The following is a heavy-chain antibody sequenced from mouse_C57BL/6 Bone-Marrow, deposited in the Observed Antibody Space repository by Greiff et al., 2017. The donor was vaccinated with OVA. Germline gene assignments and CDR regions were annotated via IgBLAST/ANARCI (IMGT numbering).Heavy chain of an antibody. V-gene: IGHV1-19*01. J-gene: IGHJ4*01. CDR1: GYTFTDYY. Sequence: EVKLVESGPVLVKPGASVKMSCKASGYTFTDYYMNWVKQSHGKSLEWIGVINPYNGGTSYNQKFKGKATLTVDKSSSTAYMELNSLTSEDSAVYYCARRTTVPSVAMDYWGQGTSVTVSS. D-gene: IGHD1-1*01. CDR2: INPYNGGT. CDR3: ARRTTVPSVAMDY.